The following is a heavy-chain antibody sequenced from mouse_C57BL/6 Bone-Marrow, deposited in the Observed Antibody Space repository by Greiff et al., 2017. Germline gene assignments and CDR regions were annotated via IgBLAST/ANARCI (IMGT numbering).Heavy chain of an antibody. CDR2: IHYNGNT. CDR1: GYSITSGFN. CDR3: AGAPGVMDY. J-gene: IGHJ4*01. Sequence: VQLQQSGPDLVKPSQSLSLTCTVTGYSITSGFNWHWVRQFPGNKLEWMGYIHYNGNTNYNPSLKSRFSITRDTSKNQFFLQLKSVTTEDTATYYCAGAPGVMDYWGQGTSVTVSS. V-gene: IGHV3-1*02.